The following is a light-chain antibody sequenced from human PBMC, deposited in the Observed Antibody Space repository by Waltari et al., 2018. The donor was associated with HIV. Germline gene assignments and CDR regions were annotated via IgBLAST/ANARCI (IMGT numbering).Light chain of an antibody. V-gene: IGLV2-14*03. Sequence: QSALTQPASASGSPGQLITISCTGTSSDVGGYNYVSWYQHHPDKAPKLMIYRVSNRPSGVSNRFSGSKSGNTASLTISGLQAEDEADYYCTSYTSRNTLVIFGGGTKLTVL. J-gene: IGLJ2*01. CDR3: TSYTSRNTLVI. CDR1: SSDVGGYNY. CDR2: RVS.